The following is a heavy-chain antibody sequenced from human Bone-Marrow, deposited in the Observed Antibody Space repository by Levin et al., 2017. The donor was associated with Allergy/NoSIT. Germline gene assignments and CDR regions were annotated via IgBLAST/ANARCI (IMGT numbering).Heavy chain of an antibody. CDR3: ARDQGNREYSSGWFLRYYYYGMDV. J-gene: IGHJ6*02. CDR1: GFTFSSYA. V-gene: IGHV3-30-3*01. CDR2: ISYDGSNK. Sequence: GGSLRLSCAASGFTFSSYAMHWVRQAPGKGLEWVAVISYDGSNKYYADSVKGRFTISRDNSKNTLYLQMNSLRAEDTAVYYCARDQGNREYSSGWFLRYYYYGMDVWGQGTTVTVSS. D-gene: IGHD6-19*01.